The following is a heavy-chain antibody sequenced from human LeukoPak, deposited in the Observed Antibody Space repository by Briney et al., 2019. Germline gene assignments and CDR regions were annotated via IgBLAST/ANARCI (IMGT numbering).Heavy chain of an antibody. Sequence: GGSLRLSCAASGFTFDDYGMSWVRQAPGKGLEWVSGINWNGGSTSYADSVKGRFTFSRDNAKNSLHLQMSGLRAEDTALYYCARNSGANVYTYSFAYWGQGALVTVSS. D-gene: IGHD1-26*01. J-gene: IGHJ4*02. CDR2: INWNGGST. CDR1: GFTFDDYG. V-gene: IGHV3-20*04. CDR3: ARNSGANVYTYSFAY.